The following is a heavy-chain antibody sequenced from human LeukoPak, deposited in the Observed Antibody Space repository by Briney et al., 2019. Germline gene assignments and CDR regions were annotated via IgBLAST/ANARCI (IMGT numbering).Heavy chain of an antibody. CDR3: AEDINHYYDSSGNRVGFDY. D-gene: IGHD3-22*01. V-gene: IGHV3-9*01. CDR2: ISWNSGNI. Sequence: SLRLLCAASGFTLYDYDMQGVRQAPGKGLEWVSGISWNSGNILYADFVKGRFTISRDNAKNSLYLKMNILIAEDTALYYCAEDINHYYDSSGNRVGFDYWGQGTLVTVSS. J-gene: IGHJ4*02. CDR1: GFTLYDYD.